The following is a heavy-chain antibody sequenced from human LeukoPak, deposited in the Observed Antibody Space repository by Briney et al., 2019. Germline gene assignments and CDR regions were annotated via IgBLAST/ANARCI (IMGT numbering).Heavy chain of an antibody. V-gene: IGHV3-53*01. CDR3: ASAERTVTTLLDY. CDR1: GFTVSSNY. Sequence: GGSLRLSCAASGFTVSSNYMSWVRQAPGKGLEWVSVIYSGGSTYYADSVKGRFTISRDNSKNTLYLPMNSLRAEDTAVYYCASAERTVTTLLDYWGQGTLVTVSS. D-gene: IGHD4-17*01. J-gene: IGHJ4*02. CDR2: IYSGGST.